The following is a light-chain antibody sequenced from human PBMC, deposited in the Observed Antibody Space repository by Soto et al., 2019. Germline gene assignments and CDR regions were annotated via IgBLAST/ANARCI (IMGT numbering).Light chain of an antibody. J-gene: IGKJ4*01. CDR1: QSVSTSF. V-gene: IGKV3-20*01. CDR2: GAS. CDR3: QQYSSVPLT. Sequence: EIVLTQSPGTLSLSPGERATLSCRASQSVSTSFLAWYQQKPGQAPRLLIYGASSTATGIPDRFSGSGSGADFTLTSSRLEPEDFAVYYCQQYSSVPLTFGGGTKVEIK.